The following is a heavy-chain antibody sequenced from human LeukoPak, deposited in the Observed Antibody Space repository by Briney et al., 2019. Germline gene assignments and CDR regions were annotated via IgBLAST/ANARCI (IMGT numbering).Heavy chain of an antibody. CDR1: GYSISSGYY. D-gene: IGHD6-13*01. CDR2: IYHSGST. CDR3: ARGLIAAAGNYQYWYFDL. Sequence: PSETLSLTCTVSGYSISSGYYWGWIRQPPGKGLEWIGSIYHSGSTYYNPSLKSRVTISVDTSKNQFSLKLSSVTAADTAVYYCARGLIAAAGNYQYWYFDLWGRGTLVTVSS. V-gene: IGHV4-38-2*02. J-gene: IGHJ2*01.